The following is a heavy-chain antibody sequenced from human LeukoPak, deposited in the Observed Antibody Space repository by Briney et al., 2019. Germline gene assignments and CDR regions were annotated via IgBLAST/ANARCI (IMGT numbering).Heavy chain of an antibody. CDR2: ISDSGGRT. CDR1: GITLSNYG. D-gene: IGHD3-22*01. J-gene: IGHJ4*02. CDR3: AKRGVVIRVILVGFHKEAYYFDS. V-gene: IGHV3-23*01. Sequence: GGSLRLSLAVSGITLSNYGMSRVRQAPGKGLEWGAGISDSGGRTKYADSVKGRFTISRDNPKNTLYLQMNSLRAEDTAVYFCAKRGVVIRVILVGFHKEAYYFDSWAREPWSPSPQ.